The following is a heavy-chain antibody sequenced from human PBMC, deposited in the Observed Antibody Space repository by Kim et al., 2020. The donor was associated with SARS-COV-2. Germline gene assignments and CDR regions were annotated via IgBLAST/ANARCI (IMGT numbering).Heavy chain of an antibody. D-gene: IGHD6-19*01. CDR2: ISSSGSTI. V-gene: IGHV3-11*01. J-gene: IGHJ6*02. CDR1: GFTFSDYY. CDR3: ASYAVAGTYYYYGMDV. Sequence: GWSLRLSCAASGFTFSDYYMSWIRQAPGKGLEWVSYISSSGSTIYYADSVKGRFTISRDNAKNSLYLQMNSLRAEDTAVYYCASYAVAGTYYYYGMDVWGQGTTVTVSS.